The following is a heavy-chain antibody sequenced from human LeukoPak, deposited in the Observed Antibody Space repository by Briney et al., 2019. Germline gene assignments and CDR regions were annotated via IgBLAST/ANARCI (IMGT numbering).Heavy chain of an antibody. D-gene: IGHD6-13*01. Sequence: SETLSLTCTVSGGSISSYYWSWIRQPPGKGLEWIGYIYYSGSTNYNPSLKSRVTISVDTSKNQFSLKLSSVTAADTAVYYCARRIAAARDDAFDIWGQGTMATVSS. CDR3: ARRIAAARDDAFDI. V-gene: IGHV4-59*01. J-gene: IGHJ3*02. CDR1: GGSISSYY. CDR2: IYYSGST.